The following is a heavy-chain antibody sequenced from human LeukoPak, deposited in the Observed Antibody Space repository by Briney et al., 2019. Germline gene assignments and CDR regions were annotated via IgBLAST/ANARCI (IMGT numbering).Heavy chain of an antibody. D-gene: IGHD4-17*01. CDR2: IYYSGST. V-gene: IGHV4-31*03. CDR3: ARDRRSYGDYVFDY. J-gene: IGHJ4*02. Sequence: PSQTLSLTCTVSGGSISSGGYYWSWIRQHPGKGLEWIGYIYYSGSTYYNSSLKSRVTISVDTSKHQFSLKLSSVTAADTAVYYCARDRRSYGDYVFDYWGQGTLVTVSS. CDR1: GGSISSGGYY.